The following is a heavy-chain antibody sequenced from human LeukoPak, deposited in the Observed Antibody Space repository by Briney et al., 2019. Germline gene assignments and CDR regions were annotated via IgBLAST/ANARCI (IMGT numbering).Heavy chain of an antibody. CDR3: ARLSYSCMDV. V-gene: IGHV1-8*01. CDR2: MNPNSGNT. CDR1: GYTFTSYD. J-gene: IGHJ6*01. Sequence: ASEKVSCKASGYTFTSYDINWVRQATGQGLEWMGWMNPNSGNTGYAQKFQGRVTMTRNTSISTAYMELSRLSSEDTAVYCCARLSYSCMDVWGKGTTVTVSA. D-gene: IGHD2-8*02.